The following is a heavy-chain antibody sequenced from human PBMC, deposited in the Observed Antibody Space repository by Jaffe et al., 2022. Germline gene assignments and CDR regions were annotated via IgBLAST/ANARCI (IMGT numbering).Heavy chain of an antibody. D-gene: IGHD3-3*01. CDR3: ARGGGFYDFWSGYYPFDY. J-gene: IGHJ4*02. CDR1: GGSISSYY. V-gene: IGHV4-59*01. CDR2: IYYSGST. Sequence: QVQLQESGPGLVKPSETLSLTCTVSGGSISSYYWSWIRQPPGKGLEWIGYIYYSGSTNYNPSLKSRVTISVDTSKNQFSLKLSSVTAADTAVYYCARGGGFYDFWSGYYPFDYWGQGTLVTVSS.